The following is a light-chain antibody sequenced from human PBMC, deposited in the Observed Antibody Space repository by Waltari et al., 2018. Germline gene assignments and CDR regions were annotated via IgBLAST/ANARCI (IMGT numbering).Light chain of an antibody. CDR2: GAF. Sequence: EIVLTQSPRTLSLSPGERGTLSCRASQSVRSRYLAWYQQKPGQAPRLLIYGAFNRAPGIPDRFRGSGSGTDFTLTISSLEPEDFAVYYCQQYGDSPVTFGPGTKVDV. CDR3: QQYGDSPVT. CDR1: QSVRSRY. V-gene: IGKV3-20*01. J-gene: IGKJ3*01.